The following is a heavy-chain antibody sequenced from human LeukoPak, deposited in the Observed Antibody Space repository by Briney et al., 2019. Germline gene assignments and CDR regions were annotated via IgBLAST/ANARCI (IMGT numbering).Heavy chain of an antibody. D-gene: IGHD6-13*01. CDR3: ASGTTGYSSSWYGFDY. Sequence: SETLSLTCAVSGGSISSSNWWSWVRQPPGKGLEWIGEIYHSGSTNYNPSLKSRVTISVDKSKNQFSLKLSSVTAADTAVYCCASGTTGYSSSWYGFDYWGQGTLVTVSS. CDR2: IYHSGST. CDR1: GGSISSSNW. J-gene: IGHJ4*02. V-gene: IGHV4-4*01.